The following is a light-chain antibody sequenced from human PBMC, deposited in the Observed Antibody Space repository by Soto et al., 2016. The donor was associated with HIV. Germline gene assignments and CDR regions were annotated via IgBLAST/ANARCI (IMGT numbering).Light chain of an antibody. Sequence: DVVMTQSPLSLPVTLGQTAPISCRSSQSLVHSNGDTYLIWFQQRPGQSPRRLIYRVSNRESGVPDRFSGSGSGTDFTLKVSRVEADDVGVYYCMQHTHWPWSFGQGTKVEIK. CDR3: MQHTHWPWS. V-gene: IGKV2-30*02. CDR2: RVS. J-gene: IGKJ1*01. CDR1: QSLVHSNGDTY.